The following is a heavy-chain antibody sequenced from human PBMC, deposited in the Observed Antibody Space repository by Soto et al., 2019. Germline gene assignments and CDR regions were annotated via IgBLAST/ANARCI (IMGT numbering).Heavy chain of an antibody. V-gene: IGHV4-30-4*01. D-gene: IGHD3-22*01. CDR3: ARGHYDSSGPPRFDP. CDR1: GGSISSGDYY. Sequence: KPSETLSLTCTVSGGSISSGDYYWSWIRQPPGKGLEWIGYIYYSGSTYYNPSLKSRVTISVDTSKNQFSLKLSSVTAADTAVYYCARGHYDSSGPPRFDPWGQGTLVTVSS. CDR2: IYYSGST. J-gene: IGHJ5*02.